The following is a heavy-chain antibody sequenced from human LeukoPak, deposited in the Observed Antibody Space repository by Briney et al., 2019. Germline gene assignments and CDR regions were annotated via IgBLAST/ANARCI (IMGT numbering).Heavy chain of an antibody. CDR1: GFTFSTYG. Sequence: PGGSLILSCAASGFTFSTYGMHWVRQAPGKGLEWVAVIWYDGSNKYYAHSVKGRFTISRDNSKNTLYVQMNSLRAEDTAVYYCARDNWGFDYWGQGTLVTVSS. V-gene: IGHV3-33*01. J-gene: IGHJ4*02. CDR2: IWYDGSNK. D-gene: IGHD7-27*01. CDR3: ARDNWGFDY.